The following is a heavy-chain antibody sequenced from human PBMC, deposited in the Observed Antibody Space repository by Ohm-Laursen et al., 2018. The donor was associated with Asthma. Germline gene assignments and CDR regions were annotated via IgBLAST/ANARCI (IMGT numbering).Heavy chain of an antibody. CDR2: ISYDGSNK. V-gene: IGHV3-30-3*01. Sequence: SSLRLSCAASGFTFSSYAMHWVRQAPGKGLEWVAVISYDGSNKYYADSVKGRFTISRDNSKTTLHLQMNSLRAEDTAVYYRARGEVPVYYYGLDDWGQGTTVTVSS. CDR3: ARGEVPVYYYGLDD. D-gene: IGHD4-11*01. CDR1: GFTFSSYA. J-gene: IGHJ6*02.